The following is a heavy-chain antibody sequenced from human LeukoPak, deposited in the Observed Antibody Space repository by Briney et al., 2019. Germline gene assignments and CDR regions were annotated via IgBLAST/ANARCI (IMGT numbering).Heavy chain of an antibody. J-gene: IGHJ4*02. V-gene: IGHV1-8*01. CDR1: GYTFTSYD. Sequence: GASVKVSCKASGYTFTSYDINWVRQATGQGLEWMGWMSPISGNTGYAQKFQGRVTMTRNTSISTAYMELSSLRSEDTAVYYCAKDPYQPLLNARDYWGQGTLVTVSS. CDR2: MSPISGNT. D-gene: IGHD2-2*01. CDR3: AKDPYQPLLNARDY.